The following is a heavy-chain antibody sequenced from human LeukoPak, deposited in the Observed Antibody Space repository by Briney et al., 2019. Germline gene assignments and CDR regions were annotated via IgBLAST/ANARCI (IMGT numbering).Heavy chain of an antibody. J-gene: IGHJ6*04. CDR2: IYYSGST. V-gene: IGHV4-59*01. CDR1: GGSFSGYY. CDR3: ARGRRITMVRGGPGCMDV. Sequence: SETLSLTCAVYGGSFSGYYWSWIRQPPGKGLEWIGYIYYSGSTNYNPSLKSRVTISVDTSKNQFSLKLSSVTAADTAVYYCARGRRITMVRGGPGCMDVWGKGTTVTISS. D-gene: IGHD3-10*01.